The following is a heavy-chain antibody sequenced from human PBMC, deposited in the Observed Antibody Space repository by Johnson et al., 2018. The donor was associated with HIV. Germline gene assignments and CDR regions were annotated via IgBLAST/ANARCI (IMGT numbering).Heavy chain of an antibody. Sequence: VQLVESGGGVVQPGRSLRLSCAASGFTLSSYAMHWVLPAPGKGLEWVSGISWNSGSKGYADSVKGRFTISRDNAKNSLYLQMNSLRAEDTALYYCARELYAILGAFDIWGQGTMVIVSS. D-gene: IGHD1-26*01. J-gene: IGHJ3*02. CDR2: ISWNSGSK. CDR1: GFTLSSYA. V-gene: IGHV3-9*01. CDR3: ARELYAILGAFDI.